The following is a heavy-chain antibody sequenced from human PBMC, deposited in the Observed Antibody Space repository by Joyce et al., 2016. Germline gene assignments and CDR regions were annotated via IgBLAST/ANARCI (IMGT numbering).Heavy chain of an antibody. CDR2: IGWDGGST. V-gene: IGHV3-43*01. D-gene: IGHD3-3*01. CDR3: AKDRGGFGVVISSYLDY. Sequence: EVQLVESGGVVVQPGGSLRLSCAASGFTFDDYTMHWVRQAPGKGLELVSLIGWDGGSTYYADSVKGRFTISRDNSKNSLYLQMNSLRTEDTALYYCAKDRGGFGVVISSYLDYWGQGTLVTVSS. J-gene: IGHJ4*02. CDR1: GFTFDDYT.